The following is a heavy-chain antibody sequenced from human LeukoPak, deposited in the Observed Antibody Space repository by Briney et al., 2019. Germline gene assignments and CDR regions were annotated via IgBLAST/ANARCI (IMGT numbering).Heavy chain of an antibody. CDR1: GDSIRSYY. J-gene: IGHJ5*02. CDR3: ARLPYCSTTSCYYWFDP. CDR2: IYYSGST. V-gene: IGHV4-59*08. D-gene: IGHD2-2*01. Sequence: SETLFLTCTVSGDSIRSYYWSWIRQPPGKGLEWIGYIYYSGSTKYNPSPKSRVTISVDTSKNEFSLKLSSVTAADTAAYYCARLPYCSTTSCYYWFDPWGQGTLVTVSS.